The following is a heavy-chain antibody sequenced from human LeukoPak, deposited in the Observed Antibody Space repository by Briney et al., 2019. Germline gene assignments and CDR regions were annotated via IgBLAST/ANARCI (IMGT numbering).Heavy chain of an antibody. CDR3: ARDGIVGARDSN. J-gene: IGHJ4*02. CDR1: GGSISSYY. D-gene: IGHD1-26*01. V-gene: IGHV4-59*12. CDR2: IYHSGST. Sequence: PSETLSLTCTVSGGSISSYYWSRIRQPPGKGLEWIGSIYHSGSTYYNPSLTSRVTISVDTSKNQFSLKLSSVTAADTAVYYFARDGIVGARDSNWGQGTLVTVSS.